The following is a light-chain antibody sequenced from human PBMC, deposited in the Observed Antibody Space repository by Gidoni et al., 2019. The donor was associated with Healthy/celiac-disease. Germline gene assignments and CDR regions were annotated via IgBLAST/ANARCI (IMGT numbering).Light chain of an antibody. CDR2: AAS. Sequence: DIQMTQSPSSLSASVGDRVTITCPTSQSISSSLNWYQQKPGKAPKLLIYAASSLQSGVPSTFSGSGSGKDFTLTSSSLQQEDFATYYCQQSYSTPLTFGGGTKVEIK. J-gene: IGKJ4*02. V-gene: IGKV1-39*01. CDR3: QQSYSTPLT. CDR1: QSISSS.